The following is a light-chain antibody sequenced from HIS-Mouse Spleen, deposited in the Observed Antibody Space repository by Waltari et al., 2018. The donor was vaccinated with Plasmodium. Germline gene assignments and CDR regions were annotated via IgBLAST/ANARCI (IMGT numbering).Light chain of an antibody. CDR1: QGISSA. Sequence: AIQLTQSHSSPSASVGDRVTITCRASQGISSAIAWYQQKPGKAPKLLIYDASSLESGVPSRFSGSGSGTDFTLTISSLQPEDFATYYCQQFNSYPTFGQGTKLEIK. CDR2: DAS. V-gene: IGKV1-13*02. CDR3: QQFNSYPT. J-gene: IGKJ2*01.